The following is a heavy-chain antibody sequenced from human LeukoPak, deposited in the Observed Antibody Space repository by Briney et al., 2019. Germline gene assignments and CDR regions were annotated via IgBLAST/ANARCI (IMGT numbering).Heavy chain of an antibody. J-gene: IGHJ4*02. D-gene: IGHD1-14*01. CDR1: GGSISSSSYY. Sequence: PSETLSLTCTVSGGSISSSSYYWGWIRQPPGKGLEWIGSIYYSGSTYYNPSLKSRVTISVDTSKNQFSLKLSSVTAADTAVYYCARGREALPENYWGQGTLVTVSS. CDR2: IYYSGST. V-gene: IGHV4-39*07. CDR3: ARGREALPENY.